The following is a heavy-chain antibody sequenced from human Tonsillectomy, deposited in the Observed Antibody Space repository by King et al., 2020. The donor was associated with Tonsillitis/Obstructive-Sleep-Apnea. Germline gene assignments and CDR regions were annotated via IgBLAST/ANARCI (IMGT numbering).Heavy chain of an antibody. D-gene: IGHD2-21*01. CDR2: IYSGGST. CDR3: ARSCRTSYWGGDFDAFDI. Sequence: VQLVESGGGLVQPGGSLRLSCAASGFTVSSNYMSWVRQAPGKGLEWVSLIYSGGSTYYAASVKGRFTISRHNSKNTLYLQMNRLGAEDTAVYYCARSCRTSYWGGDFDAFDIWGQGTMGIVSS. CDR1: GFTVSSNY. V-gene: IGHV3-53*04. J-gene: IGHJ3*02.